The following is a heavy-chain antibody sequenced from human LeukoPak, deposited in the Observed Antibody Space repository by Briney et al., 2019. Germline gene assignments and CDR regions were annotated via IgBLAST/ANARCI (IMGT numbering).Heavy chain of an antibody. CDR3: ARGLSSGWYLYYFDY. CDR1: GYTFTSYG. D-gene: IGHD6-19*01. Sequence: ASVKVSCKASGYTFTSYGISWVRQAPGQGLEWMGWISAYNGNTNYAQKLQGRVTMTTDTSTSTAYMELRSLRSDDTAVYYCARGLSSGWYLYYFDYWGQGTLVTVSS. CDR2: ISAYNGNT. V-gene: IGHV1-18*01. J-gene: IGHJ4*02.